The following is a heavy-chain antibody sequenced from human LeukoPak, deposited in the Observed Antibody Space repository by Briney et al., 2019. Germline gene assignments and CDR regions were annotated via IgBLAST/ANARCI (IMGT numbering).Heavy chain of an antibody. CDR1: GGSISSYY. D-gene: IGHD1-26*01. J-gene: IGHJ5*02. CDR2: IYSSGST. V-gene: IGHV4-4*07. Sequence: SETLSLTCTVSGGSISSYYWSWIRQPPGKGLEWIGRIYSSGSTNYNPSLKSRVTMSVDTSKNQFSLKLSSVTATDTAVYYCARGPTTGDLLRRFDPWGQGTPVTVSS. CDR3: ARGPTTGDLLRRFDP.